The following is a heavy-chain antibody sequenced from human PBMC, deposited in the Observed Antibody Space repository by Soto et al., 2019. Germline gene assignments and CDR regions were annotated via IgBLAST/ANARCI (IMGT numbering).Heavy chain of an antibody. CDR3: ARGSSILGVGVAAKNYYCYGMDV. Sequence: QVQLVQSGAEVMRPGSSVKVSCKASGGTFSTYAISWVRQAPGQGLEWIGGIVPSFATPNYEQKFQGRVTITADESTSSAYMELRSLRSEDTAVYYCARGSSILGVGVAAKNYYCYGMDVWGQGTTVTVS. J-gene: IGHJ6*02. V-gene: IGHV1-69*01. CDR1: GGTFSTYA. CDR2: IVPSFATP. D-gene: IGHD3-3*01.